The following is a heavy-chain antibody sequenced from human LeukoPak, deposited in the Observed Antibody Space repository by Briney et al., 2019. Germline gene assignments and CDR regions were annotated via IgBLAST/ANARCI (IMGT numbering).Heavy chain of an antibody. CDR3: ARSVTTVTTTLDY. Sequence: GESLKISCKGSGYSFPTFWIGWVRQMPGKGLEWMGIIYPGDSDTRYSPSFQGQVTISADKSISTAYLQWSSLKASDTAMYYCARSVTTVTTTLDYWGQGTLVTVSS. D-gene: IGHD4-17*01. V-gene: IGHV5-51*01. CDR2: IYPGDSDT. J-gene: IGHJ4*02. CDR1: GYSFPTFW.